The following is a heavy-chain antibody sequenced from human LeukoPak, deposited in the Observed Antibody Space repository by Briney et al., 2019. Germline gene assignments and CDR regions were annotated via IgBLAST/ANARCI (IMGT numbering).Heavy chain of an antibody. CDR2: ICSGGRT. CDR1: GFTVSSNY. Sequence: GGSLRLSCAASGFTVSSNYMSWVRQAPGKGLEWVSVICSGGRTYYADSVKGRFTISRDNSKNTLYLQMNSLRAEDTAVYYCARGTTYSGYEFDSWGQGALVTVSS. J-gene: IGHJ4*02. CDR3: ARGTTYSGYEFDS. D-gene: IGHD5-12*01. V-gene: IGHV3-53*01.